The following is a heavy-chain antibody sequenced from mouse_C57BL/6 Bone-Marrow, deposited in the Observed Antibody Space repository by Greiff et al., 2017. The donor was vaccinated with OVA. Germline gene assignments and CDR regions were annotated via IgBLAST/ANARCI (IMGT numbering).Heavy chain of an antibody. D-gene: IGHD2-3*01. CDR2: IDPENGDT. J-gene: IGHJ2*01. CDR3: TTSMISHYFDY. CDR1: GFNIKDDY. V-gene: IGHV14-4*01. Sequence: VQLKQSGAELVRPGASVKLSCTASGFNIKDDYMHWVKQRPEQGLEWIGWIDPENGDTEYASKFQGKATITADTSSNTAYLQLSSLTSEDTAVYYCTTSMISHYFDYWGQGTTLTVSS.